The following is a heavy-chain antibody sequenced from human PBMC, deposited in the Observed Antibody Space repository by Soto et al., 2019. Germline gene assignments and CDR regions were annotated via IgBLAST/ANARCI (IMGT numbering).Heavy chain of an antibody. CDR1: GFTFSRYD. V-gene: IGHV3-23*01. J-gene: IGHJ4*02. CDR2: MRVSSGAT. D-gene: IGHD3-16*01. CDR3: ARNGGGLAY. Sequence: EVQLLESGGGLVQPGGSLRLSCAASGFTFSRYDMIWVRQAPGKGLEWVSGMRVSSGATYYTDFVKGRFTISRDNSKNTRYLQMNSLRVEDTAVYYCARNGGGLAYWGLGTLVTVSS.